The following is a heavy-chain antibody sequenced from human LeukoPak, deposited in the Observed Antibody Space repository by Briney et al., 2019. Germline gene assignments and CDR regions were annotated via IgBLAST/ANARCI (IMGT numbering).Heavy chain of an antibody. V-gene: IGHV1-2*06. CDR2: INPNSGGT. Sequence: ASVKVSCKASGYTFTGHYIHWVRQAPGQGLGWMGRINPNSGGTKYAQKFQGRVTMTGDTSISTAYMDLNRLRSDDTAVYYCARTLLDDRSGYLDNWSQGTLVTVSS. CDR1: GYTFTGHY. J-gene: IGHJ4*02. CDR3: ARTLLDDRSGYLDN. D-gene: IGHD3-22*01.